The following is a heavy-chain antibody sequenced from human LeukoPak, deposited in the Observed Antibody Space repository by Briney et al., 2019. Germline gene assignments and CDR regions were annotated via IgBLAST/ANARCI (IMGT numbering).Heavy chain of an antibody. CDR1: GFTFSSYG. CDR2: ISGSGGST. Sequence: GGSLRLSCAASGFTFSSYGMSWVRQAPGKGLEWVSAISGSGGSTYYADSMKGRFTISRDNSKNSLYLQMNSLRAEDTAVYYCARVAEAAAFDSWGQGTLVTVSS. CDR3: ARVAEAAAFDS. V-gene: IGHV3-23*01. D-gene: IGHD6-13*01. J-gene: IGHJ4*02.